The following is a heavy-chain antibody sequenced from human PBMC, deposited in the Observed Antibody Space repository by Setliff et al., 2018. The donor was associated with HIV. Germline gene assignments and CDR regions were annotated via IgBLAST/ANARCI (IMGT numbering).Heavy chain of an antibody. Sequence: PGGSLRLSCAASGFTFSSHAMSWVRQAPGKGLEWVSAISGSGGSTYYADSVKGRFTISRDNSKNTLYLQMNSLRAEDTAVYYCAKAGYSSSWYESFYGYWGQGTLVTVSS. J-gene: IGHJ4*02. CDR3: AKAGYSSSWYESFYGY. V-gene: IGHV3-23*01. CDR2: ISGSGGST. D-gene: IGHD6-13*01. CDR1: GFTFSSHA.